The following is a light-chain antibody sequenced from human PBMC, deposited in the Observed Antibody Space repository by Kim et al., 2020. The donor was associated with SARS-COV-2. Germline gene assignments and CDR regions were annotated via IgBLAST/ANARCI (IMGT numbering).Light chain of an antibody. Sequence: LGQTVTITCQGDSLRSYYASWYQQKTGQAPVPVIYGKNTRPSGIPDRFSGSSSGNTDSLTIPGAPAEDEADYYCNSRDSSGNHLGVFGGGTQLTVL. V-gene: IGLV3-19*01. CDR1: SLRSYY. J-gene: IGLJ2*01. CDR2: GKN. CDR3: NSRDSSGNHLGV.